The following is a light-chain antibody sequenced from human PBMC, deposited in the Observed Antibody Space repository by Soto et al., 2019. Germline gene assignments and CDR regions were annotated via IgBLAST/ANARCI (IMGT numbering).Light chain of an antibody. V-gene: IGLV2-14*03. CDR1: ASDIGAKNY. J-gene: IGLJ1*01. CDR3: SSHTTTYAVDV. Sequence: QSALTQPASVAASPGQSITISCTGTASDIGAKNYISWYQQYPGKAPQLIIYEVNQRPSGISDRFFGSKSGDTASLAISWLQADDEADYYCSSHTTTYAVDVFGTGTKVTVL. CDR2: EVN.